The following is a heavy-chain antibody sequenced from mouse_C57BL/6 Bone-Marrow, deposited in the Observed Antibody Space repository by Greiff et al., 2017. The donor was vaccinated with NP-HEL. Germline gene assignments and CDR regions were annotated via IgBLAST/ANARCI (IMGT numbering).Heavy chain of an antibody. J-gene: IGHJ3*01. Sequence: EVTLVESGGGLVKPGGSLKLSCAASGFTFSDYGMHWVRQAPEKGLEWVAYISSGSSTIYYADTVKGRFTISRDNAKNTLFLQRTSLRSEDTAMYYWARDYYDYGWFAYWGQGTLVTVSA. CDR2: ISSGSSTI. D-gene: IGHD2-4*01. CDR1: GFTFSDYG. V-gene: IGHV5-17*01. CDR3: ARDYYDYGWFAY.